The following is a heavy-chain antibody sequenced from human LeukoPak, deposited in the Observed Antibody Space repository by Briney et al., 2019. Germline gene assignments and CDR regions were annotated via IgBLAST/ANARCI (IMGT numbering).Heavy chain of an antibody. J-gene: IGHJ6*04. CDR3: ARGGFGESHYYYGMDV. Sequence: ASVKVSCKASGYTFTSYAMHWVRQAPGQRLGWMGWINAGNGNTKYSQKFQGRVTITRDTSASTAYMELSSLRSEDTAVYYCARGGFGESHYYYGMDVWGKGTTVTVSS. D-gene: IGHD3-10*01. V-gene: IGHV1-3*01. CDR1: GYTFTSYA. CDR2: INAGNGNT.